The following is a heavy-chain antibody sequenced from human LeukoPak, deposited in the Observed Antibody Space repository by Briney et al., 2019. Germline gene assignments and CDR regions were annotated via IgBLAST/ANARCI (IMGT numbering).Heavy chain of an antibody. CDR3: ARERHPHCSSTGCYGVLAGWFDP. CDR1: GYTFTIYD. J-gene: IGHJ5*02. CDR2: MNPNSGNT. V-gene: IGHV1-8*01. D-gene: IGHD2-2*01. Sequence: GASVKVSCKASGYTFTIYDINWVRQATGQGLEWMGWMNPNSGNTGYAQKFQGRVTMTRNTSISTAYMELSSLRSEDTAVYYCARERHPHCSSTGCYGVLAGWFDPWGQGTLVTVSS.